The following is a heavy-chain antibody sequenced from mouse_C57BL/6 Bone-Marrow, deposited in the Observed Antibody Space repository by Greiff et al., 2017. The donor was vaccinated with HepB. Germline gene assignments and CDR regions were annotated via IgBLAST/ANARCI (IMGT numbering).Heavy chain of an antibody. CDR1: GISITTGNYR. CDR2: IYYSGTI. V-gene: IGHV3-5*01. Sequence: EVKLVESGPGLVKPSQTVFLTCTVTGISITTGNYRWSWIRQFPGNKLEWIGYIYYSGTITYNPSLTSRTTITRDTPKNQFFLEMNSLTAEDTATYYCARDPPTGKGAWFAYWGQGTLVTVSA. D-gene: IGHD4-1*02. CDR3: ARDPPTGKGAWFAY. J-gene: IGHJ3*01.